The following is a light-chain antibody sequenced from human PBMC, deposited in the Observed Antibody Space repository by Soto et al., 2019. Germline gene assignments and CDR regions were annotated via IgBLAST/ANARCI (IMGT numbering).Light chain of an antibody. J-gene: IGKJ1*01. V-gene: IGKV3-15*01. CDR2: GAS. Sequence: IVMTQSPATLSVSPGESATLSCRASQSVSSNLAWYQQKPGQAPRLLIYGASTRATGIPARFSGSGSGTEFILTISSLQSEDFAVYYCQQYNNWPPWTFGQGTKVDIK. CDR1: QSVSSN. CDR3: QQYNNWPPWT.